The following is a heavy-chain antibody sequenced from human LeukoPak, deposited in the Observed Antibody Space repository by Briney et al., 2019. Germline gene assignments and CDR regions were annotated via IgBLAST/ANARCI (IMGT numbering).Heavy chain of an antibody. V-gene: IGHV3-74*01. CDR3: ARDLDYYGMDV. J-gene: IGHJ6*02. CDR1: GFTFSSYW. Sequence: GGSLRLSCAASGFTFSSYWMHWARHTPGKGLVWVSRIKGDGSSTSYADPVKGRFTISRDNAKNTLYLQMNSLRAEDTAVYYCARDLDYYGMDVWGQGTTVTVSS. CDR2: IKGDGSST.